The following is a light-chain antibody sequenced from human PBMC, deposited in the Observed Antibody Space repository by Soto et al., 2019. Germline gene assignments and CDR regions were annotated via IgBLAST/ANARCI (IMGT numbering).Light chain of an antibody. V-gene: IGKV1-5*03. CDR3: QHYNSYPEA. Sequence: TQAXSXRSLXRGDXVTSTXRASQTISSWLAWYQQKPGKASKLLIYKASTLNSGVPSRFSGSGSGTDFTLTIRSLPPDDFATYYCQHYNSYPEAFGPGTKVDI. CDR2: KAS. J-gene: IGKJ1*01. CDR1: QTISSW.